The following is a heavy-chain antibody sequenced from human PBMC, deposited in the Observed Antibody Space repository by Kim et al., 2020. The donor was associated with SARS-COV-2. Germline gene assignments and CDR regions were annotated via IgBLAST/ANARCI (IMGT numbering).Heavy chain of an antibody. Sequence: GVSLRLSCAASGFTFSSYAMHWVRQAPGKGLEWVAVISYDGSNKYYADSVKGRFTISRDNSKNTLYLQMNSLRAEDTAVYYCARGLKVGATTPPSDYWG. V-gene: IGHV3-30*04. D-gene: IGHD1-26*01. J-gene: IGHJ4*01. CDR1: GFTFSSYA. CDR3: ARGLKVGATTPPSDY. CDR2: ISYDGSNK.